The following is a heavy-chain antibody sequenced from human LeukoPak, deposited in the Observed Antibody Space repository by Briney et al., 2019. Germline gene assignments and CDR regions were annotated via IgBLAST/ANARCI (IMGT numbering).Heavy chain of an antibody. CDR3: AREGRAANWRKEGDAFDI. CDR1: GFTFSDHY. D-gene: IGHD7-27*01. V-gene: IGHV3-72*01. J-gene: IGHJ3*02. CDR2: TRNKANSYTT. Sequence: PGGSLRLSCAASGFTFSDHYMDWVRQAPGKGLEWVGRTRNKANSYTTEYAASVKGRFTISRDDSKNSLYLQMNSLKTEDTAVYYCAREGRAANWRKEGDAFDIWGQGTMVTVSS.